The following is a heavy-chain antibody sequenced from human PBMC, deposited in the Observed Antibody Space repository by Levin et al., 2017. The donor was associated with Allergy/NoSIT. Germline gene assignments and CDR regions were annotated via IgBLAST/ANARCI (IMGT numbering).Heavy chain of an antibody. V-gene: IGHV3-21*01. J-gene: IGHJ3*02. Sequence: GESLKISCAASGFDFSSYNMNWVRQAPGKGLEWVSSVSSSSTYTHYADSVKGRFTVSRDNAKKSLYLLMNSLRVEDTAVYYCASGGWGSTLDIWGQGTTVTVAS. CDR2: VSSSSTYT. D-gene: IGHD7-27*01. CDR3: ASGGWGSTLDI. CDR1: GFDFSSYN.